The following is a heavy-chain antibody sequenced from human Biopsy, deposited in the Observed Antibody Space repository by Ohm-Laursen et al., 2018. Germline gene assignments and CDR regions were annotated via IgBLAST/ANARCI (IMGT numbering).Heavy chain of an antibody. CDR1: GSAFSSSW. CDR2: INRDGNEK. CDR3: ARVDRSSLWNGPDYLYGLDV. D-gene: IGHD3-3*01. J-gene: IGHJ6*02. Sequence: SLRLSCAASGSAFSSSWMTWVRQAPGKGLEWVANINRDGNEKFYVDSVKGRFTISRDNAKTSLFLQMNSLRPEDTAVYYCARVDRSSLWNGPDYLYGLDVWGQGTAVTVSS. V-gene: IGHV3-7*01.